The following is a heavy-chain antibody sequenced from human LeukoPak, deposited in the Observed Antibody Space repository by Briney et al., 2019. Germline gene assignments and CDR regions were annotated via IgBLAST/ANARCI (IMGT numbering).Heavy chain of an antibody. Sequence: GGSLRLSCAASGFTFSSYWMHWVRQAPGKGLLWVSRINSDGSSTSYADSVKGRFTISRDNAKNTLYLQMNSLRAEDTAVYYCARGEKDFWSGYEYYFDYWGQGTLVTVSS. J-gene: IGHJ4*02. D-gene: IGHD3-3*01. V-gene: IGHV3-74*01. CDR3: ARGEKDFWSGYEYYFDY. CDR2: INSDGSST. CDR1: GFTFSSYW.